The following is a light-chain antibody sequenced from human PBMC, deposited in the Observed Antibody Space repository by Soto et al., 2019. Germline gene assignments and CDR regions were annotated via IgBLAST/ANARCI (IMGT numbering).Light chain of an antibody. Sequence: IQMTHSPSSLSASVGDRVTITCQASQDIRKYLNWYQQKPGKAPKLLIYGASNLQTGVPSRFSGSGSGTDFTFTITSLQPEDIATYFCQQHETLVSFGPGTKVYI. CDR2: GAS. J-gene: IGKJ3*01. CDR1: QDIRKY. CDR3: QQHETLVS. V-gene: IGKV1-33*01.